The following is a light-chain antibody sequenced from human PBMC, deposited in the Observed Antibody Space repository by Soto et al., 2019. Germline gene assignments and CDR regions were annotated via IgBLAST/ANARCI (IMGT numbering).Light chain of an antibody. Sequence: QSVLTQPRAVSVSPGQSVTISCTGTSSDIGLYNYVSWFQQHPGKVPKLMIFDVSKRPSGVPDRFSGSKSGNTASLTISGLQAEDEADYYCCSYAGSYAYVFGTGTKVTVL. CDR2: DVS. CDR3: CSYAGSYAYV. CDR1: SSDIGLYNY. V-gene: IGLV2-11*01. J-gene: IGLJ1*01.